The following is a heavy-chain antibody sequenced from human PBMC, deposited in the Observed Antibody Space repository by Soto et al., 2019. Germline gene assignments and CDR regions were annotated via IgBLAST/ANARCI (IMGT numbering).Heavy chain of an antibody. CDR3: AKGSPSVGSSSWFDP. CDR1: GFTFTSYA. J-gene: IGHJ5*02. Sequence: EVQLFESGGGLVQPGGSLRLSCAASGFTFTSYAMTWVRQAPGKGLDWVSGISGSGGSTYYADSVTGRFTISRDNSRNTLYLQMSSLRAEDTAVYYCAKGSPSVGSSSWFDPWGQGTLVTVSS. D-gene: IGHD6-13*01. V-gene: IGHV3-23*01. CDR2: ISGSGGST.